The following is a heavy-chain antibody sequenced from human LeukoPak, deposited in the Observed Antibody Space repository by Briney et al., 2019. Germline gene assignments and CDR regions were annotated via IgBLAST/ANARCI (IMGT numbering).Heavy chain of an antibody. D-gene: IGHD1-26*01. J-gene: IGHJ3*02. Sequence: SETLSLTCTVSGGSISSNKYYWGWIRQPPGKGLEWIGSIYYSGSTYYNPTLKSRVTIFVYTSKNQFSLKLSSVTAADAAVYYCATPYSGGYQGLDIWGQGTMVTVSS. CDR3: ATPYSGGYQGLDI. CDR2: IYYSGST. V-gene: IGHV4-39*01. CDR1: GGSISSNKYY.